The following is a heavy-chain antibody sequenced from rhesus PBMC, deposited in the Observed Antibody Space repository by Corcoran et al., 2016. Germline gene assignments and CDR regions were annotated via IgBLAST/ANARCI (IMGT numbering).Heavy chain of an antibody. Sequence: QLQLPESGPGLVKPSETLSLTCAVSGYSISSGYGWSWIRQPPGKGLEWIGDISYSGSTSYNPSLKSRVTISRDTSKNQCSRKLSSVTAADTAVYYCARDLYSGQGYFDYWGQGVLVTVSS. CDR1: GYSISSGYG. D-gene: IGHD6-31*01. CDR2: ISYSGST. CDR3: ARDLYSGQGYFDY. V-gene: IGHV4-122*02. J-gene: IGHJ4*01.